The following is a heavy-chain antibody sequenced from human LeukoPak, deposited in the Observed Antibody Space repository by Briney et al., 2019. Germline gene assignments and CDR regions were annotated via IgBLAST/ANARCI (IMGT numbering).Heavy chain of an antibody. J-gene: IGHJ6*02. CDR2: ISSNGGST. Sequence: GGSLRLSCSASGFTFSSYAMHWVRQAPGKGLEYVSAISSNGGSTYYADSVKGRFTISRDNSKNTLYLQMNSLRAEDTAVYYCARDHDDYGGNSYRRGYYGMDVWGQGTTVTVSS. V-gene: IGHV3-64*04. CDR3: ARDHDDYGGNSYRRGYYGMDV. CDR1: GFTFSSYA. D-gene: IGHD4-23*01.